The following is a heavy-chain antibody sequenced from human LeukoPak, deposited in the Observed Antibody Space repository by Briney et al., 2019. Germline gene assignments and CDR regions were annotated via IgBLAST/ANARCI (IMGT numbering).Heavy chain of an antibody. CDR1: GGTFSSYP. V-gene: IGHV1-69*13. D-gene: IGHD2-15*01. J-gene: IGHJ6*03. CDR3: ARVSRELGYCSGGSCNLYYYYYYMDV. Sequence: ASVKVSCKASGGTFSSYPISWVRQAPGQGLEWMGGIIPIFGTADYAQKFQGRVTITADESTSTAYMELSSLRSEDTAVYYCARVSRELGYCSGGSCNLYYYYYYMDVWGKGTTVTISS. CDR2: IIPIFGTA.